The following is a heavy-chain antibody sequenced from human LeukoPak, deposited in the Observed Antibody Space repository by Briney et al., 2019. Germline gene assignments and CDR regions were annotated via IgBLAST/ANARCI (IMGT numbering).Heavy chain of an antibody. CDR1: GFTFDDYA. CDR2: ISWNSGSI. Sequence: GGSLRLSCAASGFTFDDYAMHWVRQAPGKGLEWVSGISWNSGSIGYADSVKGRFTISRDNAKNSLYLQMNSLRAEDTALYYCAKPKYQLLTCDAFDIWGQGTMVTVSS. CDR3: AKPKYQLLTCDAFDI. J-gene: IGHJ3*02. V-gene: IGHV3-9*01. D-gene: IGHD2-2*01.